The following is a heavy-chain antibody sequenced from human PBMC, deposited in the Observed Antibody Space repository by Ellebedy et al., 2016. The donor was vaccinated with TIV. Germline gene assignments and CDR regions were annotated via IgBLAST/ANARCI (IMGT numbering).Heavy chain of an antibody. CDR2: IYYSGST. Sequence: MPSETLSLTCTVSGGSISRGAFYWTWIRQQPGKGLEWIGNIYYSGSTYYRPSLMSRITISLDMSKNQFPLKLSSVTGADTAVYYCSRNAPHSSYPPWGQGTLVTVSS. D-gene: IGHD6-19*01. CDR3: SRNAPHSSYPP. J-gene: IGHJ4*02. CDR1: GGSISRGAFY. V-gene: IGHV4-31*03.